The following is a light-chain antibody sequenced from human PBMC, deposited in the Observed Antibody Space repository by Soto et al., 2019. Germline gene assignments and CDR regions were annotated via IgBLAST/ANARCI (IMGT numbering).Light chain of an antibody. CDR1: SSDVGGYSY. Sequence: QSALTQPRSVSGSPGQSVTISCTGTSSDVGGYSYVSWYQQHPGKAPKVMIYDVSKRPSGVRDRFSGSKSGNTASLTISGLQAEDGADYYCCSYAGTYTVVFGSGTKLTVL. CDR3: CSYAGTYTVV. J-gene: IGLJ1*01. CDR2: DVS. V-gene: IGLV2-11*01.